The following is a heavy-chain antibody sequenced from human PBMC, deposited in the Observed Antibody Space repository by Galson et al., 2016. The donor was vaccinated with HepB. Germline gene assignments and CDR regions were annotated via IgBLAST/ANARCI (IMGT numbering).Heavy chain of an antibody. J-gene: IGHJ4*02. D-gene: IGHD1/OR15-1a*01. CDR1: GFTFSNYA. CDR2: ILGDGDTT. V-gene: IGHV3-23*01. Sequence: SLRLSCAASGFTFSNYAMTWVRQAPGKGLEWVSGILGDGDTTYYADSVKGRFTISSDNSKKALFLQMYGLRAEDTAVYHCAKAEKWEHDFWGQGTLVTVSS. CDR3: AKAEKWEHDF.